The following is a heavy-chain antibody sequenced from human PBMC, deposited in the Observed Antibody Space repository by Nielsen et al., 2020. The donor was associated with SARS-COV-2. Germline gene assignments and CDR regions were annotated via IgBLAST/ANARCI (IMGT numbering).Heavy chain of an antibody. V-gene: IGHV3-30-3*02. CDR3: AKMSPPGIAVGTAEYFQH. Sequence: GGSLRLSCAASGFTFSSYAMHWVRQAPGKGLEWVAVISYDGSNKYYADSVKGRFTISRDKSKNTLYVLMNSLRAKDTAVYYCAKMSPPGIAVGTAEYFQHWGQGTLVTVSS. CDR1: GFTFSSYA. D-gene: IGHD6-19*01. CDR2: ISYDGSNK. J-gene: IGHJ1*01.